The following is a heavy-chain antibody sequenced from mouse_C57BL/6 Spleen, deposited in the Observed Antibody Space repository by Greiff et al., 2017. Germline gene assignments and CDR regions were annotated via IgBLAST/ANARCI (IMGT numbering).Heavy chain of an antibody. V-gene: IGHV2-9*01. D-gene: IGHD2-4*01. CDR3: AMICYDSYCAMDY. J-gene: IGHJ4*01. Sequence: VQLMESGPGLVAPSQSLSITCTVSGFSLTSYGVDWVRQPPGKGLEWLGVIWGGGSTNYNAALMSRLSISKDNSKSQVFLKMNSLQADDTAMYYCAMICYDSYCAMDYWGQGTSVTVSS. CDR1: GFSLTSYG. CDR2: IWGGGST.